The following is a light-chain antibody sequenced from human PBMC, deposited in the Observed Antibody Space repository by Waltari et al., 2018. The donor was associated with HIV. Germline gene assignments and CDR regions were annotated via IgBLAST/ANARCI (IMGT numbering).Light chain of an antibody. J-gene: IGLJ1*01. CDR3: CAYAAGHVSYV. Sequence: QSALTQPPSVSGSPGQSVSISCSGTTRDVGFYDYVSWYQQYPGKAPKLIIFDVNQRPSGVPERCSGSKSGTTASLTISGLQTEDEADYFCCAYAAGHVSYVFGNGTAVAVL. CDR1: TRDVGFYDY. CDR2: DVN. V-gene: IGLV2-11*01.